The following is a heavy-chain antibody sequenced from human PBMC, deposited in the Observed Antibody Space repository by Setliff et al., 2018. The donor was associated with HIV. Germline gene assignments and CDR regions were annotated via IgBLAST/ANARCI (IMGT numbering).Heavy chain of an antibody. Sequence: GGSLRLSCAASGFTFSLYGMDWVRQAPGKGLEWVAVISFDGSDKYYAESVKGRFTISRDNAKNSLYLQMNSLRAEDTAVYYCARAGVYYDSSGYCIDYWGQGTLVTVSS. CDR1: GFTFSLYG. CDR2: ISFDGSDK. CDR3: ARAGVYYDSSGYCIDY. V-gene: IGHV3-30*03. J-gene: IGHJ4*02. D-gene: IGHD3-22*01.